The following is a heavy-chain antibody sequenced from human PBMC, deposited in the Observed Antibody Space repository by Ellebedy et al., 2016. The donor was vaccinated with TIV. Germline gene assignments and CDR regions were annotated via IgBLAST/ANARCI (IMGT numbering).Heavy chain of an antibody. CDR2: IRSKADSYAT. D-gene: IGHD3-3*01. CDR3: TRFYDSNSFDY. V-gene: IGHV3-73*01. CDR1: GFTFSGSA. J-gene: IGHJ4*02. Sequence: GESLKISCAASGFTFSGSAMHRVRQASGKGLEWVGRIRSKADSYATAYAASVKGRFTISRDDSKNTAYLQMNSLKTEDTAVYYCTRFYDSNSFDYWGQGTLVTVSS.